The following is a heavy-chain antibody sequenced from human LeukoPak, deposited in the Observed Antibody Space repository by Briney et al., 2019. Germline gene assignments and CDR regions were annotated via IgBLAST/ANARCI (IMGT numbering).Heavy chain of an antibody. CDR1: GYTFTSYA. CDR3: ARDRVFGEPPPSWFDP. CDR2: INTNTGNP. J-gene: IGHJ5*02. V-gene: IGHV7-4-1*02. D-gene: IGHD3-10*02. Sequence: ASVKVSCKASGYTFTSYAMNWVRQAPGQGLEWMGWINTNTGNPTYAQGFTGRFVFSLDTSVSTAYLQISSLKAEDTAVYYCARDRVFGEPPPSWFDPWGQGTLVTVSS.